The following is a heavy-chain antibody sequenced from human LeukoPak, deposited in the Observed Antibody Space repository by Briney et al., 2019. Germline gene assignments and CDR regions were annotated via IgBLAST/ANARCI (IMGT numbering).Heavy chain of an antibody. J-gene: IGHJ4*02. Sequence: GGSLRLSRAASGFTFSEYWMNWVRQAPGKGLEWVANIDEDGSEEDYVDSVKGRFTISRDNARNSLSLQMNRLRVEDTAVYHCVRDAPGREGPHYWGQGILVTVSS. CDR1: GFTFSEYW. V-gene: IGHV3-7*01. D-gene: IGHD3-10*01. CDR2: IDEDGSEE. CDR3: VRDAPGREGPHY.